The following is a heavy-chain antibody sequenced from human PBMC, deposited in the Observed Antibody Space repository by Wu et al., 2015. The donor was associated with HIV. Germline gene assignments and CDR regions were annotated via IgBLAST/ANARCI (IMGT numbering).Heavy chain of an antibody. Sequence: QVQLIQSGAEARKPGASVKISCKASGYNFIGYYIDWMRQAPGQGLEWLGWINPNTGDTNYAQIFRGRVTMTRDTSITTAYMELSRLTSDDTAVYYCARGREYKEYDMGNWLDPWGQGTLVTVSS. D-gene: IGHD5-12*01. CDR1: GYNFIGYY. CDR2: INPNTGDT. J-gene: IGHJ5*02. V-gene: IGHV1-2*02. CDR3: ARGREYKEYDMGNWLDP.